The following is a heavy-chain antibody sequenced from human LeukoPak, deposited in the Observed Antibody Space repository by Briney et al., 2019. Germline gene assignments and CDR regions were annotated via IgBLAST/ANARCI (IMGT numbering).Heavy chain of an antibody. D-gene: IGHD1-26*01. J-gene: IGHJ4*02. CDR3: AQNVYSGSYDY. Sequence: ASVKVSCKASGYTFTSYYMHWVRQAPGQGLEWMGWTNPNSGGTNYAQKFQGRVTMTRDTSISTAYMELSRLRSDDTAVYYCAQNVYSGSYDYGGQGTLVTVSS. CDR2: TNPNSGGT. CDR1: GYTFTSYY. V-gene: IGHV1-2*02.